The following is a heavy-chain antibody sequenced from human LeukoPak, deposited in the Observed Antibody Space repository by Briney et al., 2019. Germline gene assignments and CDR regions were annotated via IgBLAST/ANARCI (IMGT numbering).Heavy chain of an antibody. CDR2: IHYSGST. Sequence: SETLSLTCTVSGDSIRTYYWIWIRQPPGKGLEWIGYIHYSGSTNYNPSLKSRVTTSVDTSKKQFSLKLRSVTAADTAVYYCARSVSWGLLVRDDAFDIWGQGTMVTVSS. J-gene: IGHJ3*02. CDR1: GDSIRTYY. CDR3: ARSVSWGLLVRDDAFDI. V-gene: IGHV4-59*08. D-gene: IGHD2-21*01.